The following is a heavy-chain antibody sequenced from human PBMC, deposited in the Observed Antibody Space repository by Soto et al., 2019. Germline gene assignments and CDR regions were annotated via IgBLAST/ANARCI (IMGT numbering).Heavy chain of an antibody. D-gene: IGHD6-19*01. CDR1: GYTFTSYA. J-gene: IGHJ4*02. CDR3: VAVDYGDY. Sequence: QVQLVQSGAEVKKPGASVKVSCKTSGYTFTSYAVHWARQAPGQRLEWMGWINAGNGNTEYSQKFQGRVTFTRDTSASTAHMALSRLRSEDTAVYYCVAVDYGDYWGQGTLVNVSS. V-gene: IGHV1-3*01. CDR2: INAGNGNT.